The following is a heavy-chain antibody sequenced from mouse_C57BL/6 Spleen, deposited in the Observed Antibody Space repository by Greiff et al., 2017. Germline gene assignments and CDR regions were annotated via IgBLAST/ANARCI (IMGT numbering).Heavy chain of an antibody. Sequence: GGGLVQPKGSLKLSCAASGFSFNTYAMNWVRQAPGKGLEWVARIRSKSNNYATYYADSVKDRFTISRDDSESMLYLQMNNLKTEDTAMYYCVRQSGSSYDVDYWGQGTTLTVSS. V-gene: IGHV10-1*01. J-gene: IGHJ2*01. CDR2: IRSKSNNYAT. CDR3: VRQSGSSYDVDY. D-gene: IGHD1-1*01. CDR1: GFSFNTYA.